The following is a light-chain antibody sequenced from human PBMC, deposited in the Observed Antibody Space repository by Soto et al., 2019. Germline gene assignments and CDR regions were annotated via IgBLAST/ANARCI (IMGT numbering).Light chain of an antibody. CDR2: GAS. CDR1: QSINSNY. J-gene: IGKJ4*01. CDR3: QQYGTSLFT. Sequence: PGERSTLSCRANQSINSNYLAWYQQKPGQAPRLLIFGASSSATGVPDRFSVSGSGTDFTLTIARLEPEDFAVYYCQQYGTSLFTFGGGTKVEIK. V-gene: IGKV3-20*01.